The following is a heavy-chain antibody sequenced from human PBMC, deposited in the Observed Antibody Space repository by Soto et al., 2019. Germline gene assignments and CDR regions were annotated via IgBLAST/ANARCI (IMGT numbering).Heavy chain of an antibody. Sequence: TGESLKISCKASGYSFTNYWIGWVRQMPGKGLEWMGIIYPGDSDTRYSPSFQGQVTISADKSISTAYLQWSSLKASDTAMYYCARRLGSSWYLVDPWGQGTLVTVSS. D-gene: IGHD6-13*01. CDR1: GYSFTNYW. J-gene: IGHJ5*02. CDR2: IYPGDSDT. CDR3: ARRLGSSWYLVDP. V-gene: IGHV5-51*01.